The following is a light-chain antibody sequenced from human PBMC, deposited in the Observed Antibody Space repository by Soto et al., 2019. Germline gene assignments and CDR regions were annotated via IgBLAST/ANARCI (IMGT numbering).Light chain of an antibody. CDR1: SSDVGGYNY. CDR2: EVS. J-gene: IGLJ1*01. CDR3: SSYTSSSTLYV. Sequence: QSVLTQPASVSGSPGQSITISCTGTSSDVGGYNYVSWYQQHPGKAPKLMIFEVSSRSSGVSYRFSGSKSGNTASLTISGLQAEDEADYYCSSYTSSSTLYVFGSGTKVTVL. V-gene: IGLV2-14*01.